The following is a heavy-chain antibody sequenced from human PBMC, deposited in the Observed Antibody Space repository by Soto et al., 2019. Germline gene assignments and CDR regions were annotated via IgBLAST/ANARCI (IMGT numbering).Heavy chain of an antibody. CDR2: ISGSGGST. D-gene: IGHD3-22*01. CDR1: GFNFSSYA. V-gene: IGHV3-23*01. CDR3: AKFITMIVVVIGDAFDI. Sequence: PGGSLRLSCAASGFNFSSYAMNWVRQAPGKGLEWVSVISGSGGSTYYADSVKGRFTISRDNYKNTLYLQMNSLRAEDTTVYYCAKFITMIVVVIGDAFDIWGQGTMVTVSS. J-gene: IGHJ3*02.